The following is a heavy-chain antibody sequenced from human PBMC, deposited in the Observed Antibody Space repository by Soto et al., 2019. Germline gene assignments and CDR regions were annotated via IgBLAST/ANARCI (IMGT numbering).Heavy chain of an antibody. CDR1: GGSITTGGRY. D-gene: IGHD1-1*01. J-gene: IGHJ3*02. CDR3: AQALVFTGGDGFDS. Sequence: QVRLQEWGPGLVKPSQTLSLKCSVSGGSITTGGRYWSWIRQLPGKGLEWIGDIYYSGNTYYNASLKSRVTISVEAAKNQFSLKLSSVNAADTVVYYCAQALVFTGGDGFDSWGQGRLVTVSS. CDR2: IYYSGNT. V-gene: IGHV4-31*02.